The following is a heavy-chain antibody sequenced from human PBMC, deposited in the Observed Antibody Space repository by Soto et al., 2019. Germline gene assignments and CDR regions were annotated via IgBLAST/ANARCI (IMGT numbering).Heavy chain of an antibody. CDR1: GGTFSSYA. CDR3: ARHPGRLCYCNGMDR. J-gene: IGHJ6*02. D-gene: IGHD2-15*01. Sequence: QVQLVQSGAEVKKPGSSVKVSCKASGGTFSSYAISWVRQAPGPGLEWMGGIIPIFGTANYAQKFQGRVTITADDATSTAYMAPSRRRSEHTAGYYCARHPGRLCYCNGMDRWSQGTTVTVSS. V-gene: IGHV1-69*12. CDR2: IIPIFGTA.